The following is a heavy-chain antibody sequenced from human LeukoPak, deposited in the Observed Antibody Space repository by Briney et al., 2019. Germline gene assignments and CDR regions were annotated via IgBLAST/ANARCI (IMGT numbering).Heavy chain of an antibody. D-gene: IGHD2-2*01. CDR2: ISSSSAYI. CDR3: ASRQVVPAATNWYFDL. Sequence: GGSLRLSCVASGFTFSSYTMNWVRQAPGKGLEWVSSISSSSAYIYYADSVKGRFTISRDNAKNSLYLQMNSLRAEDTAVYYCASRQVVPAATNWYFDLWGRGTLVTVSS. J-gene: IGHJ2*01. V-gene: IGHV3-21*01. CDR1: GFTFSSYT.